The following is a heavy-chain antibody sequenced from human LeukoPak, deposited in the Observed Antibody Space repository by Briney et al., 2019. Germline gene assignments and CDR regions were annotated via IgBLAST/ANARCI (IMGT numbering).Heavy chain of an antibody. D-gene: IGHD6-6*01. V-gene: IGHV4-39*01. CDR2: IYYSGST. CDR1: GGSISSSNYF. Sequence: KPSETLSLTCIVSGGSISSSNYFWGWIRQPPGKGLEWIGNIYYSGSTYSNPSLKSRVTLSVDTSKNQFSLKLTSVTAADTAVYYCATNGYSSSSGTLFDYWGQGTLVTVSS. CDR3: ATNGYSSSSGTLFDY. J-gene: IGHJ4*02.